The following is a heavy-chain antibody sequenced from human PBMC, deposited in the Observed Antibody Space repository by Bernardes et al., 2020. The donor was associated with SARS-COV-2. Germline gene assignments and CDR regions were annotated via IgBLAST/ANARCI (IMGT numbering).Heavy chain of an antibody. CDR3: AKDFYFWSAADS. Sequence: ALRLSCAASGFGFRSNAMSWVRQAPGKGLEWVSGIGGDGRTHYADFVKGRFTISRGNSEDTLYLQMTSLRDEDTGVYFCAKDFYFWSAADSWGQGTLVTVSS. CDR1: GFGFRSNA. CDR2: IGGDGRT. J-gene: IGHJ4*02. D-gene: IGHD3-3*01. V-gene: IGHV3-23*01.